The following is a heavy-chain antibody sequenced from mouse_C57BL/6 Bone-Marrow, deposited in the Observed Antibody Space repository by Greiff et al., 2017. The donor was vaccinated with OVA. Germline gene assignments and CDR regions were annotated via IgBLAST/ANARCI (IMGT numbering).Heavy chain of an antibody. V-gene: IGHV12-3*01. CDR3: AGLRPYDYAMDY. CDR2: ITHSGET. CDR1: GFPITSGYY. J-gene: IGHJ4*01. D-gene: IGHD2-12*01. Sequence: VKLMESGPGLVKPSQSLFLTCSITGFPITSGYYWIWIRQSPGKPLEWMGYITHSGETFYNPSLPSPISITRETSKNQFFLQLNSVTTEDTAMYYCAGLRPYDYAMDYWGQGTSVTVSS.